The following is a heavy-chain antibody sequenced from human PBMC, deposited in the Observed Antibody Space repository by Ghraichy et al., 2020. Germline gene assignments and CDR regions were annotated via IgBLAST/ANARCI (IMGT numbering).Heavy chain of an antibody. CDR2: IYYSGDT. J-gene: IGHJ5*02. V-gene: IGHV4-39*02. CDR3: ARSPYCSGSSCFSNWFDP. D-gene: IGHD2-15*01. Sequence: SETLSLTCTVSGGSISGSSYYWGWIRQPPGKGLEWIGSIYYSGDTNYNPSLKSRVTISVDTSRNHFSLKLRSVTAADTALYSCARSPYCSGSSCFSNWFDPWGQGNLVTVSS. CDR1: GGSISGSSYY.